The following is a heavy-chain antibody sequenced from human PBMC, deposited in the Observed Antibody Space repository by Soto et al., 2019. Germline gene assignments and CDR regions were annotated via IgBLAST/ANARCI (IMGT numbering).Heavy chain of an antibody. CDR2: IKSKTDGGTT. CDR1: GFTFSNAC. D-gene: IGHD3-3*01. V-gene: IGHV3-15*07. J-gene: IGHJ6*02. Sequence: EVQLVESGGGLVKPGGSLRLSCAASGFTFSNACMNWGRQAPGKGLEWVGRIKSKTDGGTTDYAAPVKGRFTISRDDAKNTLYLQMNSLKTEDTALYYCTTLKGIDFWSATYGMDVWGQGTTDTVSS. CDR3: TTLKGIDFWSATYGMDV.